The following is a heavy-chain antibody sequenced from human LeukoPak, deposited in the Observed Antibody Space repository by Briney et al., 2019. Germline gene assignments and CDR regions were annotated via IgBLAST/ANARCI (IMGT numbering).Heavy chain of an antibody. V-gene: IGHV1-18*01. CDR3: ARLPYYYDSSGYASRDDAFDI. CDR1: GYTFTSYG. CDR2: ISAYNGNT. D-gene: IGHD3-22*01. J-gene: IGHJ3*02. Sequence: ASVKVSCKASGYTFTSYGISWVRQAPGQGLEWMGWISAYNGNTNYAQKLQGRVTMTTDTSTSTAYMELRSLRSDDTAVYYCARLPYYYDSSGYASRDDAFDIWGQGTMVTVSS.